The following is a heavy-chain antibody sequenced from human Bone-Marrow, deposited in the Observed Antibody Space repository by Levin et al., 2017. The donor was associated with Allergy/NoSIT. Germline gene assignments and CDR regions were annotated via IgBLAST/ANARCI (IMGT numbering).Heavy chain of an antibody. CDR1: GISLSEGGVG. CDR3: AHISGAATSTRFTH. D-gene: IGHD1-1*01. CDR2: LYWDDSK. Sequence: SGPTLVKATQTLTLTCTFSGISLSEGGVGVAWIRQPPGKALEWLTLLYWDDSKRYRPSLKNRLTITKDTARDQVVLTMTKMDPLDTAAYHCAHISGAATSTRFTHWGQGALVTVSS. V-gene: IGHV2-5*02. J-gene: IGHJ4*02.